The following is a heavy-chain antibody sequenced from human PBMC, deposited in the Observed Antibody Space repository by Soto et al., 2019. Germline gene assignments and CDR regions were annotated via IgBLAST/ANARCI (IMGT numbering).Heavy chain of an antibody. CDR2: IYYSGST. Sequence: SETLSLTCTVSGGSISSSSYYWGWIRQPPGKGLEWIGSIYYSGSTYYNPSLKSRVTISVDTSKNQFSLKLSSVTAADTAVYYCAAASYYDFWSGYEEYYFDYWGQGTLVTVSS. D-gene: IGHD3-3*01. CDR3: AAASYYDFWSGYEEYYFDY. J-gene: IGHJ4*02. V-gene: IGHV4-39*01. CDR1: GGSISSSSYY.